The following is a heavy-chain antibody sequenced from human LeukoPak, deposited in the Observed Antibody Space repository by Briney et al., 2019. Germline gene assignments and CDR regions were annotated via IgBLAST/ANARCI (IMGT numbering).Heavy chain of an antibody. CDR3: ARAPTVLVGYCSSSSCQADY. Sequence: GGSLRLSCAASGFTFSSYSMNWVRQAPGKGLEWVSAISGDSRYIYYADSVRSRFTISRDNAENSLYLQMNSLRVEDTAVYYCARAPTVLVGYCSSSSCQADYWGQGTLVTVSS. D-gene: IGHD2-2*01. CDR2: ISGDSRYI. CDR1: GFTFSSYS. J-gene: IGHJ4*02. V-gene: IGHV3-21*01.